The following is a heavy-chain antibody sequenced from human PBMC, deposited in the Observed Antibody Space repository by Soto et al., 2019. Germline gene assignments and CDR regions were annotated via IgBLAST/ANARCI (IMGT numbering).Heavy chain of an antibody. Sequence: QVQLVQSGAEVKKPGSSVKVSCKASGGTFSSYAISWVRQAPGQGLEWMGGIIHIFGTANYAQKFQGRVTITADESTSTAYMELSSLRSEDTAVYYCARGVGYCSSTICYFSRARTGYFDLWGRGTLVTVSS. CDR1: GGTFSSYA. CDR2: IIHIFGTA. D-gene: IGHD2-2*01. J-gene: IGHJ2*01. CDR3: ARGVGYCSSTICYFSRARTGYFDL. V-gene: IGHV1-69*01.